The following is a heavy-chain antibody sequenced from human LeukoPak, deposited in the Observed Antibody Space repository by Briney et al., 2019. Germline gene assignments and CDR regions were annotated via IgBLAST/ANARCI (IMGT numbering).Heavy chain of an antibody. V-gene: IGHV4-59*01. Sequence: SETLSLTCTVSGGSISSYYWSWIRQPPGKGLEWIGYIYYSGSTNYNPSLKSRVTISVDTSKNQFSLKLSSVTAADTAVYYCARGLYYYDSSIAYWGQGTLVTVSS. D-gene: IGHD3-22*01. CDR2: IYYSGST. CDR3: ARGLYYYDSSIAY. J-gene: IGHJ4*02. CDR1: GGSISSYY.